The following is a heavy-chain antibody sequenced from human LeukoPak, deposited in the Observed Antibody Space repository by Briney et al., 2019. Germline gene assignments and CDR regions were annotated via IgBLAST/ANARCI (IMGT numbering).Heavy chain of an antibody. CDR2: IYPGDSDT. V-gene: IGHV5-51*01. CDR1: GYRFTSYW. CDR3: ATNTMFRGIHAFDI. Sequence: GESLKISCQGSGYRFTSYWIGWVRQMPGKGLEWMGIIYPGDSDTRYSPSFQGQVTISADKSISTAYLQWSSLKASDSAMYYCATNTMFRGIHAFDIWGQGTMVTVSS. J-gene: IGHJ3*02. D-gene: IGHD3-10*01.